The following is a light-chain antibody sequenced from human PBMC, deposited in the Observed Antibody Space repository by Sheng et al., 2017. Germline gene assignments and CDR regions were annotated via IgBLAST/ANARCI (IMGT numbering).Light chain of an antibody. CDR1: ISDIGGSNF. CDR2: DVS. Sequence: QSALTQPASVSGSPGQSITISCTGTISDIGGSNFVSWYQQHPGKVPKLMIFDVSNRPSGVSDRFSASKSGNTASLTISGLQAEDEADYYCTSYKNYNTLVFGGGTKLTVL. V-gene: IGLV2-14*03. CDR3: TSYKNYNTLV. J-gene: IGLJ2*01.